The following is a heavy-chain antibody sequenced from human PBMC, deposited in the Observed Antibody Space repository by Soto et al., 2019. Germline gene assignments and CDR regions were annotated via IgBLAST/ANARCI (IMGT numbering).Heavy chain of an antibody. V-gene: IGHV3-33*01. CDR2: IWFDGSKQ. Sequence: QVQLVESGGGVVQPGRSLRLSCAASGYTFSTYGMHWVRQAPGKGLEWVAVIWFDGSKQFYGDSVKGRFTISRDDSKNTLYLQRNSLRAEDTAIYYCARDPGNYYYYYDLWGQGTLVTVSS. J-gene: IGHJ4*02. D-gene: IGHD1-26*01. CDR1: GYTFSTYG. CDR3: ARDPGNYYYYYDL.